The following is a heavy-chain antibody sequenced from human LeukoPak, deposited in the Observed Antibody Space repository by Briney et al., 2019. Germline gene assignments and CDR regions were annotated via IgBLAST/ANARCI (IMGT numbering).Heavy chain of an antibody. CDR3: ARAKAAAGFVAGNWFDP. CDR2: ISAYNGNT. J-gene: IGHJ5*02. V-gene: IGHV1-18*01. D-gene: IGHD6-13*01. CDR1: GYTFTSYG. Sequence: GASVKVSCKASGYTFTSYGISWVRQAPGQGLEWMGWISAYNGNTNYAQKLQGRVTMTTDTSTSTAYMELRSLRSDDTAVYYCARAKAAAGFVAGNWFDPWGQGTLVTVSS.